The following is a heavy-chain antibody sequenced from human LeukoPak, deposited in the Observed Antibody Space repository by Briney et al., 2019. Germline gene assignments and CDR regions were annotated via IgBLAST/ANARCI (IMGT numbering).Heavy chain of an antibody. V-gene: IGHV3-74*01. CDR2: INSDGSST. D-gene: IGHD3-22*01. J-gene: IGHJ4*02. CDR3: AREGAQYYYDSSGYYYRYFDY. Sequence: GGSLRLSCAASGFTFSSYWMHWVRQAPGKGLVWVSRINSDGSSTSYADSVKGRFTISRDNAKNTLYLQMNSLRAEDTAVYYCAREGAQYYYDSSGYYYRYFDYWGQGTLVTVSS. CDR1: GFTFSSYW.